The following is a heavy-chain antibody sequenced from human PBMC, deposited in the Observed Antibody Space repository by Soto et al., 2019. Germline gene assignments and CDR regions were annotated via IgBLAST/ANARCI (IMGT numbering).Heavy chain of an antibody. CDR2: IYYSGST. Sequence: QVQLQESGPGLVKPSQTLSLTCTVSGGSISSGGYYWSWIRQHPGKGLEWIGYIYYSGSTYYNPSLKSRVTISVDTSKNQFSLKLSSVTAADTAVYYCARSAYSSSWYPSAFDIWGQGTMVTVSS. CDR3: ARSAYSSSWYPSAFDI. CDR1: GGSISSGGYY. D-gene: IGHD6-13*01. J-gene: IGHJ3*02. V-gene: IGHV4-31*03.